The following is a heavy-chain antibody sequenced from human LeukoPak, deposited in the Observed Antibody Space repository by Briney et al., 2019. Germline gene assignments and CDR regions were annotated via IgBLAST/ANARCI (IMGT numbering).Heavy chain of an antibody. CDR3: ARESMEWTNGVCSIDY. D-gene: IGHD2-8*01. CDR1: GFTFSSYA. CDR2: ISYDGSNK. V-gene: IGHV3-30*01. Sequence: PGGSLRLSCAASGFTFSSYAMHCVRHAPGKGREWVAVISYDGSNKYYADSVKGRFTISRDNSKNTLYLQMNSLRAEDRAVYYCARESMEWTNGVCSIDYWGQGTLDTVFS. J-gene: IGHJ4*02.